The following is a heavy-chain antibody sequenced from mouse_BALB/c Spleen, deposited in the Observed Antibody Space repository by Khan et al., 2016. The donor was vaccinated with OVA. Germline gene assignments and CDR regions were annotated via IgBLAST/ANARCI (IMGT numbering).Heavy chain of an antibody. J-gene: IGHJ2*01. CDR1: GYTFTSYW. Sequence: VQLQQSGTVLARPGASVKMSCKASGYTFTSYWMHWVKRRPGQGLEWIGAIYPGNSDTNYNQKFKGKAKLTAVTSTSTAYMELNSLTTEDSAVYYCTRNGFGNYESWDYWGQGTTLTVSS. CDR3: TRNGFGNYESWDY. CDR2: IYPGNSDT. D-gene: IGHD2-1*01. V-gene: IGHV1-5*01.